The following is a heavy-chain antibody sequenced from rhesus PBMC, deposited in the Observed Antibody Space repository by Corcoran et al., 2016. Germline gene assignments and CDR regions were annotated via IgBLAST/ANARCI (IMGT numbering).Heavy chain of an antibody. CDR2: IDGNSAST. CDR3: ARRGANWNYRGVSLDV. D-gene: IGHD1-26*01. Sequence: QAKLQQWGEGLVKPSETLSLTCAVYGGSISGYSWSWIRQPPGKGLEWVGNIDGNSASTNYNPSLKNRVTISKDTSKNQFSLKLSSVTAADTAVYYCARRGANWNYRGVSLDVWGRGVLVTVSS. V-gene: IGHV4-73*01. CDR1: GGSISGYS. J-gene: IGHJ5-2*02.